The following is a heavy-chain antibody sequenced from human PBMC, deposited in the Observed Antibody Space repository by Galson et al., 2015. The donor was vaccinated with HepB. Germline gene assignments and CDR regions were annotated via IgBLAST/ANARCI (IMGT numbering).Heavy chain of an antibody. CDR3: ARDAYGDYVPYYYYGMDV. CDR1: GGTFSSYA. CDR2: IIPIFGTA. J-gene: IGHJ6*02. V-gene: IGHV1-69*13. Sequence: SVKVPCKASGGTFSSYAISWVRQAPGQGLEWMGGIIPIFGTANYAQKFQGRVTITADESTSTAYMELSSLRSEDTAVYYCARDAYGDYVPYYYYGMDVWGQGTSVTVSS. D-gene: IGHD4-17*01.